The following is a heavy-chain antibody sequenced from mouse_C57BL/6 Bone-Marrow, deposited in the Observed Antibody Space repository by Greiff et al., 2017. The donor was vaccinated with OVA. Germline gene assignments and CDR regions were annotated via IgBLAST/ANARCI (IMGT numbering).Heavy chain of an antibody. J-gene: IGHJ4*01. CDR3: AREAVVRYYAMDY. CDR2: IYPGGGYT. CDR1: GYTFTNYW. D-gene: IGHD1-1*01. V-gene: IGHV1-63*01. Sequence: QVQLQQSGAELVRPGTSVKMSCKASGYTFTNYWIGWAKQRPGHGLEWIGDIYPGGGYTNYNEKFKGKATLTADKSSSTAYMQFSSLTSEDSAIYYWAREAVVRYYAMDYWGQGTSVTVSS.